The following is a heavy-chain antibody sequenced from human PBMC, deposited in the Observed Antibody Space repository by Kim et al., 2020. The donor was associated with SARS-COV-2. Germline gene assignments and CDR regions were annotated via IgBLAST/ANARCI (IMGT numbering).Heavy chain of an antibody. Sequence: GGSLRLSCAASGFTFSTYGMHWVRQAPGKGLEWVALISYDGSNKYYADSVKGRFTISRDNSKNTLYLQMDSLRAEDTAVYYCAKDVLRGVIFNYYVMDAWGQGPSVTVSS. J-gene: IGHJ6*02. CDR2: ISYDGSNK. D-gene: IGHD3-10*01. V-gene: IGHV3-30*18. CDR3: AKDVLRGVIFNYYVMDA. CDR1: GFTFSTYG.